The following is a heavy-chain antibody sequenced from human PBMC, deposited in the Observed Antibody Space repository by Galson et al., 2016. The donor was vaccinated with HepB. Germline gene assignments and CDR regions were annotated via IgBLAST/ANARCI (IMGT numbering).Heavy chain of an antibody. D-gene: IGHD1-1*01. CDR3: ARDTWNYYYYGMDV. V-gene: IGHV3-30*04. CDR1: GFTFRSHT. J-gene: IGHJ6*02. Sequence: SLRLSCATSGFTFRSHTFHWVRQAPGKGLAWVALISYDGFYNYYADSVKGRFTISRDYSKNTLFLEMNSPRPDDTALYFCARDTWNYYYYGMDVWGQGTTVTVSS. CDR2: ISYDGFYN.